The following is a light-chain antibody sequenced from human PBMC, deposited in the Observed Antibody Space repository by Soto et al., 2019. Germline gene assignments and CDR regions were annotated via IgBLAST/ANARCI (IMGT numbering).Light chain of an antibody. CDR1: QSISSW. V-gene: IGKV1-5*03. Sequence: DIQMTQSPSTLSASVGDRVTITCRASQSISSWLAWYQQKPGKAPNLLIYKASSLESGVPSRFSGSASWTEFTLTIISLQPDDFATYYCQQYNSYPWTFGQGPKVEIK. CDR3: QQYNSYPWT. J-gene: IGKJ1*01. CDR2: KAS.